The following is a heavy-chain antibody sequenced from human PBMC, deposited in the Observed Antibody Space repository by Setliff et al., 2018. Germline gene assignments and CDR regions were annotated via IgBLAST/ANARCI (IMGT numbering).Heavy chain of an antibody. CDR3: ARGRQVHRHLVIVPAAAFAF. J-gene: IGHJ1*01. Sequence: GASVKVSCKTSGYPFIEHYVNWIRQAPGQGLEWMGWINANGGANGQSYKFRGRVAMTRDTSISTVFMELNRLTSDDTAVYYCARGRQVHRHLVIVPAAAFAFWGQGARVTVSS. CDR1: GYPFIEHY. CDR2: INANGGAN. V-gene: IGHV1-2*07. D-gene: IGHD2-2*01.